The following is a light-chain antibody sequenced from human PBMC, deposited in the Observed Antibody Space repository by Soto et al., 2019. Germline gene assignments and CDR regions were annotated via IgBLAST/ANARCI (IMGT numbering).Light chain of an antibody. Sequence: QSVLTQPASVSGSPGQSITISCTGTSSDIGDYNYVSWYQQHPGKAPKLIISNVSNRPSGVSNRFSGSKSGNTASLTISGLQAEDEAEYYCSSYSTVSTSVLFGGGTKLTVL. CDR3: SSYSTVSTSVL. CDR1: SSDIGDYNY. J-gene: IGLJ3*02. V-gene: IGLV2-14*03. CDR2: NVS.